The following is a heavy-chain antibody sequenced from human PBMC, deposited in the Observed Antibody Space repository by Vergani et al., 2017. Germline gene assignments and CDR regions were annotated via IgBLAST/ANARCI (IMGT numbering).Heavy chain of an antibody. CDR3: ARSDSSADYNWFDP. CDR1: GFPFSSYW. CDR2: RKQDGSEK. D-gene: IGHD6-19*01. V-gene: IGHV3-7*01. Sequence: EVQLVESGGGLVQPGGSLRLSCAASGFPFSSYWMSWVRPAPGKGREWVANRKQDGSEKYYVDSVKGRFTISRDNAKNSLYLEMNGLRAEDTAVYYCARSDSSADYNWFDPWGQGTLVTVSS. J-gene: IGHJ5*02.